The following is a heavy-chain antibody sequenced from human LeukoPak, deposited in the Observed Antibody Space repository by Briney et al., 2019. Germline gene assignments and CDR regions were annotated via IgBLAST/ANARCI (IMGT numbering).Heavy chain of an antibody. Sequence: GGSLRLSCAASGFTFSSHWMSWVRQAPGKGLEWVANIKKDGSEKYYVDSVKGRFTISRDNAKNSLYLQMNSLRAEDTAVYYCARDFKVGWSPYYYYYMDVWGKGTTVTVSS. CDR3: ARDFKVGWSPYYYYYMDV. J-gene: IGHJ6*03. CDR2: IKKDGSEK. D-gene: IGHD6-19*01. CDR1: GFTFSSHW. V-gene: IGHV3-7*01.